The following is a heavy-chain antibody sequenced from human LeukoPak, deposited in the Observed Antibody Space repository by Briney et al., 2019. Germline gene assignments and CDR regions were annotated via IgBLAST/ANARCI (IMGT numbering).Heavy chain of an antibody. J-gene: IGHJ3*02. D-gene: IGHD3-10*01. CDR3: AKSNGYGLVDI. CDR1: GYSISTGYY. V-gene: IGHV4-38-2*02. CDR2: IFYSGST. Sequence: PSETLSLTCTVSGYSISTGYYWGWIRQPPGKGLEWIGNIFYSGSTYYSPSLKSRVTISLDTSRNQFSLKLNSVTAADTAVYYCAKSNGYGLVDIWGQGTMVTVSS.